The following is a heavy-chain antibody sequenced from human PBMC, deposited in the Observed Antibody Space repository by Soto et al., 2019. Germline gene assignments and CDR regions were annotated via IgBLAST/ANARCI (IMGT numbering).Heavy chain of an antibody. CDR2: IYYSGST. CDR3: ARVPFRITIFGVVIIRPNWFDP. J-gene: IGHJ5*02. V-gene: IGHV4-30-4*01. CDR1: GGSISSGDYY. Sequence: SETLSLTCTVSGGSISSGDYYWSWIRQPPGQGLEWIGYIYYSGSTYYNPSLKSRVTKSVDTSKNQFSLKLSSVTAADTAVYYCARVPFRITIFGVVIIRPNWFDPWGQGTLVTVSS. D-gene: IGHD3-3*01.